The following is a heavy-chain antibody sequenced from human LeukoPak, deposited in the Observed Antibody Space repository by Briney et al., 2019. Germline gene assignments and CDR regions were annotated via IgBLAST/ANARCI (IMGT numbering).Heavy chain of an antibody. CDR3: ARDVSYGMDV. CDR1: GFTFSSYG. V-gene: IGHV3-33*01. J-gene: IGHJ6*02. CDR2: IWYDGSNK. Sequence: PGRSLRLSCAASGFTFSSYGMHWVRQAPGKGLEWVAVIWYDGSNKYYADSVKGRFTISRDNAKNTLYLHMNSLRIEDTAVYFCARDVSYGMDVWGQGTTVTVSS.